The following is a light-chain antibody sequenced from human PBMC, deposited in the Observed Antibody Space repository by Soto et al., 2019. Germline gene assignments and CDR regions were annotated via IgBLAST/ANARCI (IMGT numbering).Light chain of an antibody. CDR2: GAS. V-gene: IGKV3-20*01. J-gene: IGKJ1*01. Sequence: EIVLTQSPGTLSLSPGERATLSCRASRSVSSSYLAWYQQKPGQAPRLLIYGASSRATGISDRFSGSGSGTDFTLTISRLEPEDFAVYYCQHYGSAPWTFGQGTKVEIK. CDR3: QHYGSAPWT. CDR1: RSVSSSY.